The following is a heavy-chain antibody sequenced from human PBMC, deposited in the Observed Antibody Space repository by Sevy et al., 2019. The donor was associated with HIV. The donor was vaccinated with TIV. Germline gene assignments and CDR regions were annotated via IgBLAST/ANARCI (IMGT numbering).Heavy chain of an antibody. CDR2: IRSKAYGGTT. D-gene: IGHD4-4*01. J-gene: IGHJ4*02. V-gene: IGHV3-49*03. CDR3: TRDRGRLQGYYLDY. CDR1: GFTFGDYA. Sequence: GGSLRLSCTASGFTFGDYAMSWFRQAPGKGLEWVGFIRSKAYGGTTEYAASVKGRFTISRDDSKSIAYLQMNSLKTEDTAVYYCTRDRGRLQGYYLDYWGQGTLVTVSS.